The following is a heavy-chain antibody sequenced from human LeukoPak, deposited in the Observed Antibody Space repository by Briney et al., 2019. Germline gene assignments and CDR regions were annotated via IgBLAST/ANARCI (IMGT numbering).Heavy chain of an antibody. V-gene: IGHV3-48*04. J-gene: IGHJ4*02. Sequence: GGSLRLSCAASGFTFSSYSMNWVRQAPGKGLEWVSYISSSSSTIYYADSVKGRFTISRDNAKNSLYLQMNSLRAEDTAVYYCASAPPDYDILTGYYRKYYFDYWGQGTLVTVSS. D-gene: IGHD3-9*01. CDR2: ISSSSSTI. CDR1: GFTFSSYS. CDR3: ASAPPDYDILTGYYRKYYFDY.